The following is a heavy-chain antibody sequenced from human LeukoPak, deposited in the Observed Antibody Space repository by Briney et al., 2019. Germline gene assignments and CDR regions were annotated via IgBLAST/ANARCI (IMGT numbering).Heavy chain of an antibody. CDR2: TNSDESST. J-gene: IGHJ6*03. CDR3: ARGTSIFGVVTYYNYYYMDV. V-gene: IGHV3-74*01. D-gene: IGHD3-3*01. CDR1: GFTFSSYW. Sequence: PGGSLRLSCAASGFTFSSYWMHWVRQVPGKGPVWVSRTNSDESSTSYADSVKGRFTISRDNAKNTLYLQMNSLRAEDTAVYYCARGTSIFGVVTYYNYYYMDVWGKGTTVTVSS.